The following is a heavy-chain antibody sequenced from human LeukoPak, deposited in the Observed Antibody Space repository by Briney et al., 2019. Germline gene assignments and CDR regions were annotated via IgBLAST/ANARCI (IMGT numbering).Heavy chain of an antibody. CDR1: GGSISSSNW. CDR2: IYHSGST. D-gene: IGHD1-26*01. CDR3: ARHLKGNDGSYHFDY. Sequence: PSGTLSLTCAVSGGSISSSNWWSWVRQPPGKGLEWIGEIYHSGSTYYNPSLKSRVTVSVDTSKNQFSLKLSSVTAADMAVYYCARHLKGNDGSYHFDYWGQGTLVSFSS. J-gene: IGHJ4*02. V-gene: IGHV4-4*02.